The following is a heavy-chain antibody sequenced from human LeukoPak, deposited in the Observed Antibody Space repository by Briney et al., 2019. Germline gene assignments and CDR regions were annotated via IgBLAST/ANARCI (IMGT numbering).Heavy chain of an antibody. CDR1: GFTFSSYG. CDR3: ASLRDYDILTGYPKADAFDI. J-gene: IGHJ3*02. Sequence: PGGSLRLSCAASGFTFSSYGMHWVRQAPGKGLEWVAFIRYDGSNKYYADSVKGRFTISRDNAKNSLYLQMNSLRAEDTAVYYCASLRDYDILTGYPKADAFDIWGQGTMVTVSS. CDR2: IRYDGSNK. V-gene: IGHV3-30*02. D-gene: IGHD3-9*01.